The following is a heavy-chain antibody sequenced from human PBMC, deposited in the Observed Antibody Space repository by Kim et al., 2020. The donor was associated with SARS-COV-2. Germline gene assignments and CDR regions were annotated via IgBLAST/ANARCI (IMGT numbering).Heavy chain of an antibody. J-gene: IGHJ4*02. D-gene: IGHD2-21*02. Sequence: YYNPALKSRVTISVDTSKNQFSLKLSSVTAADTAVYYCARLVTTTYYFDYWGQGTLVTVSS. CDR3: ARLVTTTYYFDY. V-gene: IGHV4-39*01.